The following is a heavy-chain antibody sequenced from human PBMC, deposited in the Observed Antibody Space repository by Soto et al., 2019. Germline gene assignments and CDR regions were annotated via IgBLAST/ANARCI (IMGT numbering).Heavy chain of an antibody. V-gene: IGHV4-31*03. D-gene: IGHD3-10*01. J-gene: IGHJ6*02. Sequence: SETLSLTCTVSGGSISSGGYYWSWLRQHPGKGLEWIGYIYHSGSAYYNPSLKSRVTISVDTSKNQFSLKLSSVTAADTAVYYCASATRTEFGEFDYYYYGMDVWGQGTTVTVSS. CDR3: ASATRTEFGEFDYYYYGMDV. CDR1: GGSISSGGYY. CDR2: IYHSGSA.